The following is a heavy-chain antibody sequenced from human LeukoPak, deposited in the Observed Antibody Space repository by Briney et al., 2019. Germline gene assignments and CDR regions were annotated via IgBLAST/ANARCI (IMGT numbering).Heavy chain of an antibody. D-gene: IGHD2-2*02. CDR3: ARGTGTVVPAAIDWFDP. V-gene: IGHV4-61*05. CDR1: GASISTSSYY. J-gene: IGHJ5*02. CDR2: IYYSGST. Sequence: SETLSLTCTVSGASISTSSYYWGYFRQPPGKGLEWIGYIYYSGSTNYNPSLKSRVTISVDTSKNQFSLKLSSVTAADTAVYYCARGTGTVVPAAIDWFDPWGPGTLVTVSS.